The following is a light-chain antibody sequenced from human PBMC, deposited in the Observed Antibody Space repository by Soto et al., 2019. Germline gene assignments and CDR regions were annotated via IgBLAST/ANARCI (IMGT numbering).Light chain of an antibody. CDR2: GAS. CDR3: QQYNTWPLT. J-gene: IGKJ4*01. CDR1: QSVNSN. Sequence: EIMMTQSPATLSMSPGKRATLSCRASQSVNSNLAWYQQKPGQAPRLLIYGASTRATGIPARFSGSGSGTDFPLSISSLQSEDFAVYYCQQYNTWPLTFGGGTNVEIK. V-gene: IGKV3-15*01.